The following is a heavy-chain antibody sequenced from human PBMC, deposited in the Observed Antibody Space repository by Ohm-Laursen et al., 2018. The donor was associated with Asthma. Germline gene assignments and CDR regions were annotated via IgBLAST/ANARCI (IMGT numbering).Heavy chain of an antibody. CDR1: GFTFSSYA. CDR2: ISGSGGST. CDR3: AIHSGSYWVFDY. Sequence: GSLRLSCSASGFTFSSYAMSWVRQAPGKGLEWVSAISGSGGSTYYADSVKGRFTISRDNSKNTLYLQMNSLRAEDTAVYYCAIHSGSYWVFDYWGQGTLVTVSS. V-gene: IGHV3-23*01. D-gene: IGHD1-26*01. J-gene: IGHJ4*02.